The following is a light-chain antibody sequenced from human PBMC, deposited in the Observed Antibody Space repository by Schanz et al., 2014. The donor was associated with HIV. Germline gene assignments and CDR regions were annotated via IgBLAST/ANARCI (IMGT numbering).Light chain of an antibody. J-gene: IGLJ2*01. CDR2: DVS. V-gene: IGLV2-14*03. CDR1: RSDIGNYNY. CDR3: SSYTSSSTVL. Sequence: QSVLTQPPSASGSPGQSVTISCTGTRSDIGNYNYVSWYQQLPGKVPKLMIYDVSNRASGVSNRFSGSKSGNTASLTISGLQAEDETDYYCSSYTSSSTVLFGGGTKLTVL.